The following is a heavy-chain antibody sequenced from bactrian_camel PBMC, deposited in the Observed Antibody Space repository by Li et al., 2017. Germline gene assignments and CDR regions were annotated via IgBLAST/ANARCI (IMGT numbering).Heavy chain of an antibody. D-gene: IGHD2*01. V-gene: IGHV3S6*01. CDR3: AADCWVSPKGVVERPDSNY. CDR2: ITSLPSLFRAA. CDR1: GITFSRHD. J-gene: IGHJ4*01. Sequence: HVQLVESGGGLVQPGESLRLSCVASGITFSRHDMSWVRQAPGKEVEWVAGITSLPSLFRAASYADSVKGRFTISRDNAKNSLYLQMNSLKPEDTAMYYCAADCWVSPKGVVERPDSNYWGQGTQVTVSS.